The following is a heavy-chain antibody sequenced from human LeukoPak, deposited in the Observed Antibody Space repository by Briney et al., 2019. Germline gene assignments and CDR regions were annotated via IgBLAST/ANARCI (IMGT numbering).Heavy chain of an antibody. Sequence: SETLSLTCTASGGSISSSSYYWGWIRQPPGKGLEWIGSIYYSGSTYYNPSLKSRVTISVDTSKNQFSLKVSSVTAADTAVYHCASRAIRSGYSSSWHFDYWGQGTLVAVSS. D-gene: IGHD6-13*01. J-gene: IGHJ4*02. CDR2: IYYSGST. CDR3: ASRAIRSGYSSSWHFDY. CDR1: GGSISSSSYY. V-gene: IGHV4-39*07.